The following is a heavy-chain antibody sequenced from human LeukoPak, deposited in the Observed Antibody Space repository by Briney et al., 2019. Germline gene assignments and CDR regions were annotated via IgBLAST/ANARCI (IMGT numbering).Heavy chain of an antibody. J-gene: IGHJ4*02. Sequence: PGGSLRLSCAASGLTFSTYAMHWVRQAPGKGLEWVAVIVDDGSKKYYADSVKGRFTISRDNSKNTVYLQMNSLRAEDTAVYYCARGYGDYGKYYFDSWGQGTLVTVSS. CDR2: IVDDGSKK. D-gene: IGHD4-17*01. CDR3: ARGYGDYGKYYFDS. V-gene: IGHV3-30-3*01. CDR1: GLTFSTYA.